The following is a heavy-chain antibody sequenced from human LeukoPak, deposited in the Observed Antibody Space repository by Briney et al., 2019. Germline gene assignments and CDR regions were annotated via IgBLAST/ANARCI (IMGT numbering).Heavy chain of an antibody. CDR1: GGSFSGYY. Sequence: SETLSLTCAVYGGSFSGYYWSWIRQPPGKGVEWIGEINHSGSTNYNPSLKSRVTISVSTSKTHFSLNLGPVPPADPAVYYFARFVRGGGYCSSTSCAYGMDVWGQGTTVTVSS. CDR3: ARFVRGGGYCSSTSCAYGMDV. V-gene: IGHV4-34*01. CDR2: INHSGST. J-gene: IGHJ6*02. D-gene: IGHD2-2*01.